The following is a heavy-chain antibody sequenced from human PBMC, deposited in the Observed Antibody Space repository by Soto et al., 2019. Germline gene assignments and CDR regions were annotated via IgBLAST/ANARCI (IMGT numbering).Heavy chain of an antibody. V-gene: IGHV3-23*01. J-gene: IGHJ6*03. CDR3: AKDLGDYCSSTSCYPPNYYYYYYMDV. D-gene: IGHD2-2*01. CDR2: ISGSGGST. Sequence: GGSLRLSCAASGFTFSSYAMSWVRQAPGKGLEWVSAISGSGGSTYYADSVKGRFTISRDNSKNTLYLQMNSLRAEDTAVYYCAKDLGDYCSSTSCYPPNYYYYYYMDVWGKGTTVTVSS. CDR1: GFTFSSYA.